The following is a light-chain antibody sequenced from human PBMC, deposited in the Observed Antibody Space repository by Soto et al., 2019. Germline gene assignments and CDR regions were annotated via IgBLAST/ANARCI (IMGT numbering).Light chain of an antibody. CDR2: DAS. CDR3: QVRDVWPS. Sequence: IVLTQSPATLSLSPGERAALSCRASQSVSTSLAWYQHKPGQAPRLFIYDASKRAPGIPARFSGSGSGTDFTLTISGLEPEDVAVYYCQVRDVWPSFGQGTKVEIK. V-gene: IGKV3-11*01. J-gene: IGKJ1*01. CDR1: QSVSTS.